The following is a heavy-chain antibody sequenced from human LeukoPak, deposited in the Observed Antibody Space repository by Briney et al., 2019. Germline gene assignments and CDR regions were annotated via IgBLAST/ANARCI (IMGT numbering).Heavy chain of an antibody. J-gene: IGHJ4*02. CDR1: DGSISSYY. D-gene: IGHD3-22*01. CDR3: ARAAYYYDSSGPDYFDY. Sequence: SETLSLTCTVSDGSISSYYWNWIRQPPGKGLEWIGSIYYSGSTYYNPSLKSRVTISVDTSKNQFSLKLSSVTAADTAVYYCARAAYYYDSSGPDYFDYWGQGTLVTVSS. CDR2: IYYSGST. V-gene: IGHV4-59*12.